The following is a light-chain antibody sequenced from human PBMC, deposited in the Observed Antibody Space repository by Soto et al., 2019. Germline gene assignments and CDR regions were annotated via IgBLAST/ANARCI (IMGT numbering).Light chain of an antibody. CDR2: AAS. Sequence: DIHMTQSPSSLSASLGDRITITCRASQSISNCLNWYQQKPGKAPKLLIYAASRLRSGVPSRFSGSGSGTDFTFTISSLQPEDSATYSCQQSYSTPRFGQGTKVEIE. V-gene: IGKV1-39*01. J-gene: IGKJ1*01. CDR3: QQSYSTPR. CDR1: QSISNC.